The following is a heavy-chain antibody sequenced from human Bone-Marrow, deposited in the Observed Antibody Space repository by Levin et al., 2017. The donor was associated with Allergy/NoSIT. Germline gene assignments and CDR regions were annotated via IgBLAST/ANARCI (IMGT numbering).Heavy chain of an antibody. Sequence: GGSLRLSCEASGFTFSNYWIHWVRQAPGEGLVWVSRINTDGSDGDYADSVKGRFTISRDNAKNTVYLEMNRLRAEDTAVYYCARDKPHNWFDPWGQGTLVTVSS. CDR1: GFTFSNYW. CDR2: INTDGSDG. V-gene: IGHV3-74*01. J-gene: IGHJ5*02. CDR3: ARDKPHNWFDP.